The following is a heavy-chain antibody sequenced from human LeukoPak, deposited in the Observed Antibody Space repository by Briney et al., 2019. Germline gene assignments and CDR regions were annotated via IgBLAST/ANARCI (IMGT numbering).Heavy chain of an antibody. Sequence: GGSLRLSCAASGFTFSDYYMSWVRQAPGKGLEWVSYISSSGSTIYYADSVKGRFTISRDNAKNSLYLQMNSLRAEDTAVYYCARANYDSSGYSFDYWGQGTLVTVSS. CDR2: ISSSGSTI. CDR1: GFTFSDYY. D-gene: IGHD3-22*01. V-gene: IGHV3-11*01. J-gene: IGHJ4*02. CDR3: ARANYDSSGYSFDY.